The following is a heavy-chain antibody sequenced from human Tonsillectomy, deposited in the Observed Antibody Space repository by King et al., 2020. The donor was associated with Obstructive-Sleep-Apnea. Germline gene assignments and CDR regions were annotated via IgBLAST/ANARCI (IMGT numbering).Heavy chain of an antibody. J-gene: IGHJ4*02. D-gene: IGHD3-3*01. CDR2: INPHSGDT. CDR3: ATFSSSSHFDY. Sequence: VQLVESGAEVKKPGASVKVSCKASGYTFTAYLMHWVRQAPGQGLEWMGWINPHSGDTNFLQKFQGRVTMTRDTSISTAYMELTRLRSGVTAVYYCATFSSSSHFDYWGQGTLVTVSS. CDR1: GYTFTAYL. V-gene: IGHV1-2*02.